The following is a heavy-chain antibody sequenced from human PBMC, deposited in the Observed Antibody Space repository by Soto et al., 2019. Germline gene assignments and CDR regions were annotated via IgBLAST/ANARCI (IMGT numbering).Heavy chain of an antibody. Sequence: PGESLKISCKGSGYSFTSYWIGWVRQMPGKGLEWMGIIYPGDSDTRYSPSFQGQVTISADKSISTAYLQWSSLKASDTAMYYCARHSLIVGASYYYYGMDVWGQGTTVTVSS. CDR3: ARHSLIVGASYYYYGMDV. D-gene: IGHD1-26*01. V-gene: IGHV5-51*01. CDR2: IYPGDSDT. CDR1: GYSFTSYW. J-gene: IGHJ6*02.